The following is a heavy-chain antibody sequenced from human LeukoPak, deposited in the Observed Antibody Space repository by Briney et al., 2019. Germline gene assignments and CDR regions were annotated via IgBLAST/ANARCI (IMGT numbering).Heavy chain of an antibody. D-gene: IGHD3-22*01. CDR1: GYTFTGYY. CDR3: ARDYDSSGYPHY. V-gene: IGHV1-2*02. CDR2: INPNSGGT. J-gene: IGHJ4*02. Sequence: ASVKVSCKASGYTFTGYYMHWVRQAPGQGLEWMGWINPNSGGTNYAQKFQGRVTMTRDTSISTAYMELSRLRSDDTAVYYCARDYDSSGYPHYWGQGTLVTVSS.